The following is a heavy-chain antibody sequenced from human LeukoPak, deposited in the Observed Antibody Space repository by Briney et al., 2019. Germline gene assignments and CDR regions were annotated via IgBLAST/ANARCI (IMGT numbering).Heavy chain of an antibody. J-gene: IGHJ4*02. Sequence: GGSLRLSCAASGFAFDDYGMSWIRQAPGKGLEWLSYISGSGSTIYYADSVKGRFTISRDNAKNSLYLQMNSLRAEDTAVYYCARERAEWENYWGQGTLVTVSS. V-gene: IGHV3-11*04. CDR3: ARERAEWENY. CDR2: ISGSGSTI. CDR1: GFAFDDYG. D-gene: IGHD1-26*01.